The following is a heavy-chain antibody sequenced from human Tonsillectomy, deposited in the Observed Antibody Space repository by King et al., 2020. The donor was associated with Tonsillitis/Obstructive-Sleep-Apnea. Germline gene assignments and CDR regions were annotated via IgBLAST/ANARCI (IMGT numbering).Heavy chain of an antibody. V-gene: IGHV4-59*08. CDR1: GDSISSYY. J-gene: IGHJ6*03. Sequence: QLQESGPGLVKPSETLSLNCIVSGDSISSYYWSWIRQPPGKRLEWIGYIYDSGITNYNPSLESRIMISVDTSKNQFSLRLSSVTAADTASYYCLIQDVFRKRYYYMEVWDKGTTVTV. D-gene: IGHD1-14*01. CDR3: LIQDVFRKRYYYMEV. CDR2: IYDSGIT.